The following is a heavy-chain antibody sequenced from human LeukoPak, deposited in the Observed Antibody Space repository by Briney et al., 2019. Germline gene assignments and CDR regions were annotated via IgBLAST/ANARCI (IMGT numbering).Heavy chain of an antibody. D-gene: IGHD6-13*01. CDR1: GGSISTNYY. CDR2: IYSRGTT. Sequence: SETLSLTCTVSGGSISTNYYWGWIRQPPGKGLEWIGTIYSRGTTYYNPSLKSRVTISVDTSNNQSSLNLNSVTAADTALYYCARQRITAADGTKGNFDYWGQGTLVTVSS. J-gene: IGHJ4*02. CDR3: ARQRITAADGTKGNFDY. V-gene: IGHV4-39*01.